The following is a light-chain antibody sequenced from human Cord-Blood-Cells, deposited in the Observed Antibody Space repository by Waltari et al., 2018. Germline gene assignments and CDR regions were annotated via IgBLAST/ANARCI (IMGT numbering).Light chain of an antibody. Sequence: DIQMTQSPSTLSASVGASVTIPCRASQSISSWLAWYQQKPGKAPKLLIYKASSLESGVPSRFSGSGSGTEFTLTISSLQPDDFATYYCQQYNSYSWTFGQGTKVEIK. CDR2: KAS. J-gene: IGKJ1*01. CDR1: QSISSW. CDR3: QQYNSYSWT. V-gene: IGKV1-5*03.